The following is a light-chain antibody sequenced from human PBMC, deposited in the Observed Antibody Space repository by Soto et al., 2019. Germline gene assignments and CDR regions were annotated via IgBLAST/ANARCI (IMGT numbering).Light chain of an antibody. V-gene: IGKV1-8*01. J-gene: IGKJ4*01. Sequence: AIRMTQSPSSFSASAGDRVTITCRASQDIGSYLAWYQQKPGKAPKLLIYTTSTLQDGGPSRFSGSGSGTDFTLTISGLQSEDFASYYCQQYYSYPALTFGGGTKVEI. CDR3: QQYYSYPALT. CDR2: TTS. CDR1: QDIGSY.